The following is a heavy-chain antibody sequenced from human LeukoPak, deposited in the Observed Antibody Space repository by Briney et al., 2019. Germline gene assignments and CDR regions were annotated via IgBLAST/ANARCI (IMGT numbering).Heavy chain of an antibody. J-gene: IGHJ4*02. V-gene: IGHV3-21*01. CDR2: ISSGSSYI. D-gene: IGHD3-10*01. CDR1: GFTFSPYS. Sequence: GGSLRLSCAASGFTFSPYSMNWVRQAPGKGLEWVSSISSGSSYIYYADSMKGRFTISRDNAKNSLYLQMNNLRAEDTAVYYCVGPDSQFDCWGQGTLVTVSS. CDR3: VGPDSQFDC.